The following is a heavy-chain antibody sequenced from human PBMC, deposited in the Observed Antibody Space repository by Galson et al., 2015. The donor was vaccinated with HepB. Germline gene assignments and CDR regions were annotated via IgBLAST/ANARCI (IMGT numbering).Heavy chain of an antibody. CDR1: GFTFTSSA. V-gene: IGHV1-58*02. CDR3: ATSPRRLWFGVKRPFDY. Sequence: SVKVSCKASGFTFTSSAMQWVRQARGQRLEWIGWIVVGSGNTNYAQKFQERVTITRDISTSTAYMELSSLRSEDTAVYYCATSPRRLWFGVKRPFDYWGQGTLVTVSS. D-gene: IGHD3-10*01. J-gene: IGHJ4*02. CDR2: IVVGSGNT.